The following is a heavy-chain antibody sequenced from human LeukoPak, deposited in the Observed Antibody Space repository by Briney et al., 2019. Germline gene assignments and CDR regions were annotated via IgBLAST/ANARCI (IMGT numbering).Heavy chain of an antibody. D-gene: IGHD4-17*01. CDR3: ARANPVYGDFDY. V-gene: IGHV3-53*01. CDR1: GLAVSDNY. CDR2: IFPNGNT. Sequence: GGSLRLSCAVSGLAVSDNYMSWVRQAPGKRLEWVSLIFPNGNTYYADFVQGRFSISRDNSRNTLFLDMSSLRAEDTAVFFCARANPVYGDFDYWGQGTLVTVSS. J-gene: IGHJ4*02.